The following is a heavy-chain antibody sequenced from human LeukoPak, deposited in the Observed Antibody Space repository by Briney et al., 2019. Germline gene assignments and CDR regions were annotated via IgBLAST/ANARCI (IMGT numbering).Heavy chain of an antibody. CDR1: GYTFTSYY. V-gene: IGHV1-46*01. D-gene: IGHD2-15*01. J-gene: IGHJ3*02. CDR2: INPSGGST. CDR3: ARDQRDVVVVAAKGLFDI. Sequence: ASVKVSCKASGYTFTSYYMHWVRQAPGQGLEWIGIINPSGGSTSYAQKFQGRVTMARDMSTSTVYMELSSLRSEDTAVYYCARDQRDVVVVAAKGLFDIWGQGTMVTVSS.